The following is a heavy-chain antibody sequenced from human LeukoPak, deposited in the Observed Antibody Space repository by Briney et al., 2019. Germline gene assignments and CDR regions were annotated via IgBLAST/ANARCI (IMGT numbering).Heavy chain of an antibody. D-gene: IGHD3-3*01. CDR3: AQPSGVPDFWSGFNYGMDV. CDR1: GFTFSDYY. V-gene: IGHV3-11*03. CDR2: ISSSSSYT. Sequence: PGGSLRLSCAASGFTFSDYYMSWIRQAPGKGLEWVSYISSSSSYTNYADSVKGRFTISRDNSKNTLYLQMNSLRAEDTAVYYCAQPSGVPDFWSGFNYGMDVWGQGTTVTVSS. J-gene: IGHJ6*02.